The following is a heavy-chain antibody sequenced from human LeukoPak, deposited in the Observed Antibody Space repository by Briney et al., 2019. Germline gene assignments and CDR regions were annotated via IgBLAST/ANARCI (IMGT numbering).Heavy chain of an antibody. J-gene: IGHJ4*02. D-gene: IGHD2-15*01. CDR3: ARRGGSLHYFDY. Sequence: GESLKISCKGSGYSFITYWIGWVRQMPGKGLEWLGIIYPGDSDTRYSPSFQGQVTISADKSTTTAYLQWSSLKASDTAIYYCARRGGSLHYFDYWGQGTLVTVSS. V-gene: IGHV5-51*01. CDR1: GYSFITYW. CDR2: IYPGDSDT.